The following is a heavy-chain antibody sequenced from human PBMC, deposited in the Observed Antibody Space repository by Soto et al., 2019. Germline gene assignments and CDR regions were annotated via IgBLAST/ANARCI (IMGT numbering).Heavy chain of an antibody. V-gene: IGHV1-18*01. CDR1: GYTFTSCG. D-gene: IGHD3-10*02. CDR3: GKAVTLSVRGVPPSDC. Sequence: ASVEVSCKASGYTFTSCGISWVRQAPGQGPEWMGWITTDKGKTTYAQKFQGRVAMTTDTSTSTAYMELNSLRPEDTAMYFCGKAVTLSVRGVPPSDCRGQGTLGTGSS. CDR2: ITTDKGKT. J-gene: IGHJ4*02.